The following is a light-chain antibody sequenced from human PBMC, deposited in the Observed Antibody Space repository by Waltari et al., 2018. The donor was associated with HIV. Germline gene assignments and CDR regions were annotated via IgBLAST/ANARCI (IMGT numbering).Light chain of an antibody. Sequence: DIQMTQSPSSVSASVGDSFTLTCRASQDISDKLAWYQQTPGKAPKLLIYFASTLQGGVPSTFSGRGSGTEFTLTITTLQPEDFGTYYCQQASSFPYTFGPGTKVDMK. CDR1: QDISDK. CDR2: FAS. V-gene: IGKV1D-12*01. J-gene: IGKJ3*01. CDR3: QQASSFPYT.